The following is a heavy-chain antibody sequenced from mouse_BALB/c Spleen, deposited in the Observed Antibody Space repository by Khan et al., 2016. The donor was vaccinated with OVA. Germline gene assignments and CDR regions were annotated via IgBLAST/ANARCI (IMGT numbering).Heavy chain of an antibody. Sequence: EVQLQESGPGLVKPSQSLSLTCTVTGYSITSDYAWNWIRQFPGNKLEWMGYISYSGNTKYNPSLKSRISITRVTSENQFFLQLNSVTIEDTATYYCARIYGGDFDYWGQGTTLTVSS. CDR2: ISYSGNT. D-gene: IGHD1-1*01. V-gene: IGHV3-2*02. CDR3: ARIYGGDFDY. CDR1: GYSITSDYA. J-gene: IGHJ2*01.